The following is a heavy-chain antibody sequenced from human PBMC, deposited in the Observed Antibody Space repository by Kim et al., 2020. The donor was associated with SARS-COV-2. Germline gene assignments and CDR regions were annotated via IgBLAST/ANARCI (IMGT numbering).Heavy chain of an antibody. J-gene: IGHJ4*02. V-gene: IGHV4-34*01. D-gene: IGHD6-13*01. Sequence: SETLSLTCAVYGGSFSGYYWSWIRQPPGKGLEWIGEINHSGSTNYNPSLKSRVTISVDTSKNQFSLKLSSVTAADTAVYYCARGGGYSSSWTNFDYWGQGTLVTVSS. CDR1: GGSFSGYY. CDR2: INHSGST. CDR3: ARGGGYSSSWTNFDY.